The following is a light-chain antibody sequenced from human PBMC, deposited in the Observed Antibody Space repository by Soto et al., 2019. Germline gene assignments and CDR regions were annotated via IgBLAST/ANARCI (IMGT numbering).Light chain of an antibody. Sequence: DVVMTKNPLSLSVAPGQPASISCKFSQSLLHITGETFLFWYLQKPGQSPQLLIYEVSTRVSGVPDRFSGSGSGTDFTLEISRVETDDVGIYYCMQSTQLPPTFGQGTRLEI. V-gene: IGKV2D-29*02. CDR2: EVS. J-gene: IGKJ5*01. CDR3: MQSTQLPPT. CDR1: QSLLHITGETF.